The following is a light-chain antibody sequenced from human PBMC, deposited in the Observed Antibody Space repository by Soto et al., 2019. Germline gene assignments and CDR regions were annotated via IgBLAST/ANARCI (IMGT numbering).Light chain of an antibody. V-gene: IGLV2-14*01. CDR2: DVT. Sequence: QSALTQPASASGSPGQSITISCTGTSSDVGAYNYVSWYQQHPGKAPKLMIYDVTNRPSGVSDRFSGSKSGNTASLTISGLRAEDEADYYCNSYTGRSARYVFGTGTKVTVL. CDR1: SSDVGAYNY. J-gene: IGLJ1*01. CDR3: NSYTGRSARYV.